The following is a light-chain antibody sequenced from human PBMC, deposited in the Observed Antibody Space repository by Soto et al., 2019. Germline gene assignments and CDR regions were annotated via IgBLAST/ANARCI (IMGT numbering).Light chain of an antibody. V-gene: IGKV3-20*01. CDR3: QQYSDAPHT. CDR1: RSLSDNH. J-gene: IGKJ2*01. CDR2: GSS. Sequence: TVLTQSPGTLSLSHVETAALSGMASRSLSDNHLAWYHQRPGRAPRLLIYGSSSRAAGIPDRFRGSGTGTDFTLTIRRLEPEDVVVYYCQQYSDAPHTFGLGTKVDIK.